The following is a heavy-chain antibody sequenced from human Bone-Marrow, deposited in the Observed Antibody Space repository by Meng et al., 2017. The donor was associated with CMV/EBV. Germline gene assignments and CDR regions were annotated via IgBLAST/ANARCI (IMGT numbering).Heavy chain of an antibody. CDR3: AKDWNYEDGMDV. Sequence: GESLKISCAASGFTFDDYAMHWVRQAPGKGLEWVAFIRYDGSNKYYADSVKGRFTISRDNSKNTLYLQMNSLRAEDTAVYYCAKDWNYEDGMDVWGQGTTVPVSS. CDR1: GFTFDDYA. V-gene: IGHV3-30*02. D-gene: IGHD1-7*01. CDR2: IRYDGSNK. J-gene: IGHJ6*02.